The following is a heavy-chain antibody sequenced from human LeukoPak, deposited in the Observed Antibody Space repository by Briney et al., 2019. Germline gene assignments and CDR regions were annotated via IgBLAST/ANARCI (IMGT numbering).Heavy chain of an antibody. V-gene: IGHV3-53*01. CDR1: GFTASNSY. CDR3: ARDRSGPAF. J-gene: IGHJ4*02. Sequence: GGSLRLSCAASGFTASNSYMSWVRQAPGKGLEWVSVIYDGGGTFYSESVKGRFTISRDYSKNALYLQMNSLRADDTAVYYCARDRSGPAFWGQGTLVTVSS. D-gene: IGHD3-22*01. CDR2: IYDGGGT.